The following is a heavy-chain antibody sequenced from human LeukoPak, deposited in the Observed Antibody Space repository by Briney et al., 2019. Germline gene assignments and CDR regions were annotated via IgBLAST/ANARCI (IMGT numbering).Heavy chain of an antibody. V-gene: IGHV1-69*05. CDR2: IIPFFGTA. CDR1: GGTFSSYD. D-gene: IGHD5-18*01. CDR3: ARWDGTGKVTWFDP. Sequence: SVKVSCNASGGTFSSYDISWVRQAPGQGLERMGGIIPFFGTANYAQKFQGRVTITTDEATSTAYMELSSLRSEDTAVYYCARWDGTGKVTWFDPWGQGSLVTVSS. J-gene: IGHJ5*02.